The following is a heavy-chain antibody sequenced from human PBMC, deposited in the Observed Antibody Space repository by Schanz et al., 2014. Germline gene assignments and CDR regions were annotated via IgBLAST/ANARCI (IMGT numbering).Heavy chain of an antibody. J-gene: IGHJ4*02. CDR1: GFSLDIFA. Sequence: EVQLLESGGGLVQPGGSLRLSCATSGFSLDIFAMTWVRQAPGRGLEWVSSISTSGTYMYIADSLKGRLTISRDDAKKSMYLQMNNLRAEDTAVYYCVRVSFADPRLYRGMDRDIDYWGQGTLVTVSS. V-gene: IGHV3-21*01. CDR2: ISTSGTYM. D-gene: IGHD5-18*01. CDR3: VRVSFADPRLYRGMDRDIDY.